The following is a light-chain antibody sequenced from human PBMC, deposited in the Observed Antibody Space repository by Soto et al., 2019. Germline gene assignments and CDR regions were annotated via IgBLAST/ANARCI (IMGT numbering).Light chain of an antibody. CDR3: QHFNSYVWT. J-gene: IGKJ1*01. Sequence: DIQMTQSPSTLSVSVGDRVTITCRASQSVSSWLAWYQQKPGKAPKLLIYKASSLESGVPSRFSGSGSGTQFTLTISGRQHDEFATYYCQHFNSYVWTSGQGTKMEIK. V-gene: IGKV1-5*03. CDR2: KAS. CDR1: QSVSSW.